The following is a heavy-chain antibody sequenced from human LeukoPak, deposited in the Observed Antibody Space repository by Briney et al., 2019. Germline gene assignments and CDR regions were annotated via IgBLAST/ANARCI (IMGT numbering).Heavy chain of an antibody. CDR2: IYYSGST. CDR1: GDSISSSSYY. V-gene: IGHV4-39*01. D-gene: IGHD4-17*01. J-gene: IGHJ4*02. CDR3: ARHDYGDYGGVDY. Sequence: SETLSLTCTVSGDSISSSSYYWGWIRQPPGKGLEWIGSIYYSGSTYYNPSLKSRVTISVDTSKNQFSLKLSSVTAADTAVYYCARHDYGDYGGVDYWGQGTLVTVSS.